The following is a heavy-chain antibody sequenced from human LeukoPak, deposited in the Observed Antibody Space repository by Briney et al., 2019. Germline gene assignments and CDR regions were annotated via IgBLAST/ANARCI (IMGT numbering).Heavy chain of an antibody. V-gene: IGHV1-2*02. CDR1: GYTFTGYC. J-gene: IGHJ6*02. CDR3: ARGFPSGYYYYGMDV. Sequence: GASVKVSCKASGYTFTGYCMHWVRQAPGQGLEWMGWINPNSGGTNYAQKFQGRVTMTRDTSISTAYMELSRLRSDDTAVYYCARGFPSGYYYYGMDVWGQGTTVTVSS. D-gene: IGHD3-10*01. CDR2: INPNSGGT.